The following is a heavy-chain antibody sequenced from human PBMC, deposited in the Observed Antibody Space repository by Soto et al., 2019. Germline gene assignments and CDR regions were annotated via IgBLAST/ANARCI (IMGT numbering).Heavy chain of an antibody. V-gene: IGHV4-61*01. CDR3: AREGDSGYGYHDAFDS. J-gene: IGHJ3*02. D-gene: IGHD5-12*01. CDR1: GGSVSSGSYY. Sequence: PSETLSLTCTVSGGSVSSGSYYWSLIRQPPGKGLEWIGYIYYSGSTNYNPSLKSRVTISVDTSKNQFSLKLSSVTAADTAVYYCAREGDSGYGYHDAFDSWGQGKM. CDR2: IYYSGST.